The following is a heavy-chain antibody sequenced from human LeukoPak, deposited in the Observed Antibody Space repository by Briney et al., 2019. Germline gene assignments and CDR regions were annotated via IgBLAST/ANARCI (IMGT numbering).Heavy chain of an antibody. V-gene: IGHV3-74*01. CDR2: INSDGSWT. Sequence: GGSLRLSCAASGNYWMHWVRQAPGQGLVWVSHINSDGSWTSYADSVKGRFTISKDNAKNPVYLQMNSLRAEDTAVYYCVSFYETYWGRGTLVTVSS. CDR1: GNYW. CDR3: VSFYETY. D-gene: IGHD2/OR15-2a*01. J-gene: IGHJ4*02.